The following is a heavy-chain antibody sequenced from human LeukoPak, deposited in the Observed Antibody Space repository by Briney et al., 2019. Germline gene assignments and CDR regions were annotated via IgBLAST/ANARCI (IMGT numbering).Heavy chain of an antibody. CDR2: ISSSSSYI. CDR3: ARDMVMVTRSAFDI. J-gene: IGHJ3*02. Sequence: PGGSLRLSCAASGFTFSSYSMTWVRQAPGKGLEWVSSISSSSSYIYYADSVKGRFTISRDSAKNSLYLQMNSLRAEDTAVYYCARDMVMVTRSAFDIWGQGTMVTVSS. V-gene: IGHV3-21*01. D-gene: IGHD5-18*01. CDR1: GFTFSSYS.